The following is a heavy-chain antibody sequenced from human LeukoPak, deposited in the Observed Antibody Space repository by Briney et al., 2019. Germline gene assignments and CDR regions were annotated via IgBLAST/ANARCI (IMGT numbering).Heavy chain of an antibody. CDR3: ASYSVSYSSDFDY. CDR1: GYTFTGYY. CDR2: INPNSGGT. D-gene: IGHD1-26*01. Sequence: ASVKVSCKASGYTFTGYYMHWVRQAPGQGLEWMGWINPNSGGTNYAQKFQGRVTMTRDTSISTAYMELSRLRSDDTAVYYCASYSVSYSSDFDYWGQGTLVTVSS. V-gene: IGHV1-2*02. J-gene: IGHJ4*02.